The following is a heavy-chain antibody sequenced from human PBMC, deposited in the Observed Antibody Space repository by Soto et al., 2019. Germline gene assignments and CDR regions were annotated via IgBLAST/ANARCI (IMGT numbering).Heavy chain of an antibody. Sequence: SETLSLTCAVSAASISGSHWWSWVRQPPGKGLEWIGEISPSGSTNYSPSLKRQVVISLDKSKTQFSLKLGTVTAADTAIYSCVSHDPGFGEIWHGAYWGPGTLVTVSS. J-gene: IGHJ4*02. CDR2: ISPSGST. D-gene: IGHD3-10*01. CDR1: AASISGSHW. CDR3: VSHDPGFGEIWHGAY. V-gene: IGHV4-4*02.